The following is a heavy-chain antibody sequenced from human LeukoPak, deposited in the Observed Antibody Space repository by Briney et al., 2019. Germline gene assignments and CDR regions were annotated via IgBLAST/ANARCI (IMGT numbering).Heavy chain of an antibody. J-gene: IGHJ5*02. CDR3: ARDGANYCSECFDP. Sequence: PSETLSLTCAVYGGSLTGYYRSWIRQPPGKGLEWIGEINHAGNTNYNSSLKSRVTMSLDTANNQFSLNLSSATAADTAVYYCARDGANYCSECFDPWGQGTLVTVSS. D-gene: IGHD2-15*01. V-gene: IGHV4-34*01. CDR1: GGSLTGYY. CDR2: INHAGNT.